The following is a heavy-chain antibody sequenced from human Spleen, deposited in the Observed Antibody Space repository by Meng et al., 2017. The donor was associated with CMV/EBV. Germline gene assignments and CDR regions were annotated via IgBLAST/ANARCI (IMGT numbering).Heavy chain of an antibody. CDR3: ARVVMAEQQLDY. J-gene: IGHJ4*02. Sequence: ASVKVSCKASGYTFTSYGISWVRQAPGHGLEWMGWINPNSGGTNFAQKFQGRITMTRDTSISTVYLELSSLRSDDTAMYYCARVVMAEQQLDYWGQGTLVTVSS. CDR1: GYTFTSYG. D-gene: IGHD1/OR15-1a*01. V-gene: IGHV1-2*02. CDR2: INPNSGGT.